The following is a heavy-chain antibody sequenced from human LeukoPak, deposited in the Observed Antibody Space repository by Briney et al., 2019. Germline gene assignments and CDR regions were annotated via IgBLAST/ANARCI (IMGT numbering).Heavy chain of an antibody. Sequence: GGSLRLSCAASGFIFSNFDMHWVRQVTGKGLEWVSGIGTAGDTYYAGSVKGRFTISRENAKNPLYLQMNSLTAGDTAVYYCARDRGYSNGWYDYWGQGTLVSVSS. CDR3: ARDRGYSNGWYDY. D-gene: IGHD6-13*01. CDR1: GFIFSNFD. CDR2: IGTAGDT. V-gene: IGHV3-13*04. J-gene: IGHJ4*02.